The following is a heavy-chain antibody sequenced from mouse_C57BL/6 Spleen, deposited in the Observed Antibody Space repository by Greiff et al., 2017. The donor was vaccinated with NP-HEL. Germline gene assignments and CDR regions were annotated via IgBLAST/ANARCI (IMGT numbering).Heavy chain of an antibody. D-gene: IGHD2-13*01. CDR3: ARGEGDVKNYYAMDY. Sequence: QVQLQQSGAELARPGASVKLSCKASGYTFTSYGISWVKQRPGQGLEWIGEFYPRSGNTYYNEKFKGKATLTADKSSSTAYLELRSLTSEDSAVYFCARGEGDVKNYYAMDYWGQGTSVTVSS. CDR2: FYPRSGNT. CDR1: GYTFTSYG. J-gene: IGHJ4*01. V-gene: IGHV1-81*01.